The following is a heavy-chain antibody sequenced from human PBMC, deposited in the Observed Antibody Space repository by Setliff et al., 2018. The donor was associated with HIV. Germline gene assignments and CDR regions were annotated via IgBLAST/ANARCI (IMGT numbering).Heavy chain of an antibody. CDR3: AREQGFRADFDY. CDR1: GFTIGDYA. D-gene: IGHD3-10*01. V-gene: IGHV3-49*04. Sequence: QTGGSLRLSCTASGFTIGDYAMSWVRQAPGKGLEWVGFIRSKTYSAATTYAASVKGRFSISRDDSKSIAYLQMNSLKTEDTAVYYCAREQGFRADFDYWGQGTLVTVSS. CDR2: IRSKTYSAAT. J-gene: IGHJ4*02.